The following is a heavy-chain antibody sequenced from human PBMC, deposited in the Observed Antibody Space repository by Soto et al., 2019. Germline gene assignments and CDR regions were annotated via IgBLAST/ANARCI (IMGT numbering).Heavy chain of an antibody. J-gene: IGHJ4*02. CDR3: ASSYGTSWYGDY. CDR2: IIPVSATT. Sequence: SVKVSCKASGFTFTSSAVQWVRQAPGQGLEWMGWIIPVSATTNYAPKFQGRLTITADEATNTAYMELSSLITDDTAVYYCASSYGTSWYGDYWGQGTQVTVSS. CDR1: GFTFTSSA. D-gene: IGHD6-13*01. V-gene: IGHV1-69*13.